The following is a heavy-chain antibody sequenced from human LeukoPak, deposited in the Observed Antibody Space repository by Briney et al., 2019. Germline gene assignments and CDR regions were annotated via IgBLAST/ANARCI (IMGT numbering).Heavy chain of an antibody. J-gene: IGHJ4*02. CDR3: ARLTGYEILTGSHFDY. V-gene: IGHV3-30-3*01. D-gene: IGHD3-9*01. CDR1: GFTFIQYS. CDR2: ISNDGTNK. Sequence: GKSLRLSCAASGFTFIQYSMHWVRQAPGQGLECVAVISNDGTNKYYADSVKGRFTISRDNSKNKLDLQISSLRAEDTAVYYCARLTGYEILTGSHFDYWGQGTLVTVSS.